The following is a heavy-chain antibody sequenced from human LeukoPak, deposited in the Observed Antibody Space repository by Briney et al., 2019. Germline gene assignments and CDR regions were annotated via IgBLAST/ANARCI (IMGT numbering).Heavy chain of an antibody. CDR1: GFSYSSYG. Sequence: GGSLRLSCAASGFSYSSYGVHWVRQAPGKGLEWVAVIWYDGSNKYYADSVKGRFTISRDNAKNSVYLQMNSLRNEDTAVYYCARDLDSVLTRWGQGTLVTVSS. CDR3: ARDLDSVLTR. J-gene: IGHJ4*02. D-gene: IGHD4/OR15-4a*01. CDR2: IWYDGSNK. V-gene: IGHV3-33*01.